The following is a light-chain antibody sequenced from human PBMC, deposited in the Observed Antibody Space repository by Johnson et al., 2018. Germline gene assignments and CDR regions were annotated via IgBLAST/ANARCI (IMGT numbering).Light chain of an antibody. J-gene: IGLJ1*01. Sequence: QSVLTQPPSVSAAPGQKVTISCSGSSSNIGNNYVSWYKQLPGTAPKLLIYENNKRPSGIPDRFSGSKSGTSATLGITGLQTGDEADHYCGTWDSSLSAGNVFGTGTKVTVL. V-gene: IGLV1-51*02. CDR2: ENN. CDR3: GTWDSSLSAGNV. CDR1: SSNIGNNY.